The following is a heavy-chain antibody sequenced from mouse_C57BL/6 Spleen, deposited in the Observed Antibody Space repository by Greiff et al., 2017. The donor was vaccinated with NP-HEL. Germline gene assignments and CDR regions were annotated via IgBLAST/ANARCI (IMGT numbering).Heavy chain of an antibody. CDR1: GYTFTSYW. Sequence: QVQLQQPGAELVRPGTSVKLSCKASGYTFTSYWMHSVKQRPGQGLEWIGVIDPSDSYTNYNQKFKGKATLTVDTSSSTAYMQLSSLTSEDSAVYYCARGKTTGFAYWGQGTLVTVSA. D-gene: IGHD1-1*01. J-gene: IGHJ3*01. CDR2: IDPSDSYT. V-gene: IGHV1-59*01. CDR3: ARGKTTGFAY.